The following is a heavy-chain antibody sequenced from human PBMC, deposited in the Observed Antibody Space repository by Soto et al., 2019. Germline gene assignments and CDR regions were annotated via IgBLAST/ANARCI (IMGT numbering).Heavy chain of an antibody. V-gene: IGHV3-9*01. CDR3: AKDNYGDYIDYMDV. Sequence: GGSLRLSCAASGFTFDDYAMHWVRQAPGKGLEWVSGISWNSGSIGYADSVKGRFTISRDNAKNSLYLQMNSLRAENTALYYCAKDNYGDYIDYMDVWGKGTTVTVSS. D-gene: IGHD4-17*01. CDR1: GFTFDDYA. J-gene: IGHJ6*03. CDR2: ISWNSGSI.